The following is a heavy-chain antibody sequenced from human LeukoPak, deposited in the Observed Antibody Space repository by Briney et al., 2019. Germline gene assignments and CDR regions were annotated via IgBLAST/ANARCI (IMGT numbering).Heavy chain of an antibody. V-gene: IGHV3-74*01. CDR1: GFTFSSYW. Sequence: GGSLRLSCAASGFTFSSYWMHWVRQAPGKGLVWVSRINSDGSSTSYADSVKGRFTISRDNAKNSLYLQMNSLRAEDTAVYYCATYNWNYSGPYYYYYYMDVWGKGTTVTVSS. CDR3: ATYNWNYSGPYYYYYYMDV. CDR2: INSDGSST. J-gene: IGHJ6*03. D-gene: IGHD1-7*01.